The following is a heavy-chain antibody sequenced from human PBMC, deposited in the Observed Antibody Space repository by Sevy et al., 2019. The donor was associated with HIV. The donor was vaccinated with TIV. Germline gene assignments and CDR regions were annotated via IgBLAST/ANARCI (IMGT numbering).Heavy chain of an antibody. CDR3: ARGRATVTPYYYYGMDV. J-gene: IGHJ6*02. CDR2: IYYTGST. D-gene: IGHD4-4*01. V-gene: IGHV4-31*11. Sequence: SETLSLTCAVSGDSISSGGYYWSWIRQHPGKGLEWIVYIYYTGSTYYNPSLKSRVAISVDTSKNQFSLKLSSVTAADTAVYYCARGRATVTPYYYYGMDVWGQGTTVTVSS. CDR1: GDSISSGGYY.